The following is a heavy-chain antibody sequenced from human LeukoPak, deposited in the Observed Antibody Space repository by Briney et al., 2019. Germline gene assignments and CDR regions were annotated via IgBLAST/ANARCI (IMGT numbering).Heavy chain of an antibody. Sequence: VGSLRLSCAASGFTFSSYWMHWVRQAPGKGLVWVSRINSDGSSTSYADSVKGRFTISRDNAKNTLYLQMNSLRAEDTAVYYCARVSSSWYDHYYYYYYMDVWGKGTTVTVSS. CDR2: INSDGSST. D-gene: IGHD6-13*01. J-gene: IGHJ6*03. CDR3: ARVSSSWYDHYYYYYYMDV. CDR1: GFTFSSYW. V-gene: IGHV3-74*01.